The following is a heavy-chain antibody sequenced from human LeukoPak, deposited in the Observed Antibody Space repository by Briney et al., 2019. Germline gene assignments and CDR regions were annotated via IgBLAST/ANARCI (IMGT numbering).Heavy chain of an antibody. CDR3: ARQRFLEWYFDY. D-gene: IGHD3-3*01. CDR2: IYYSGST. Sequence: SETLSLTCTVSGGSISSYYGSWIRQPPGKGLEWIGYIYYSGSTNYNPSLKSRVTISVDTSKNQFSLKLSSVTAADTAVYYCARQRFLEWYFDYWGQGTLVTVSS. V-gene: IGHV4-59*08. CDR1: GGSISSYY. J-gene: IGHJ4*02.